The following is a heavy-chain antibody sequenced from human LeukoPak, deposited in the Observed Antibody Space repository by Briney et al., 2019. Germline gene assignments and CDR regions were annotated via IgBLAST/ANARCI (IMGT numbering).Heavy chain of an antibody. CDR3: ARLNGYVDTAMLGAFDI. V-gene: IGHV5-10-1*01. Sequence: GESLSISCKGSGYSFTSYWISWVRQMPGKGLEWMGRIDPSDSYTNYSPSFQGHVTISADKSISTAYLQWSSLKASDTAMYYCARLNGYVDTAMLGAFDIWGQGTMVTVSS. CDR1: GYSFTSYW. D-gene: IGHD5-18*01. J-gene: IGHJ3*02. CDR2: IDPSDSYT.